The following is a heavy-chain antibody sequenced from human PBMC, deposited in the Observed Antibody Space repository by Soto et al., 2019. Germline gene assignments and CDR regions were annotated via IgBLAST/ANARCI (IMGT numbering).Heavy chain of an antibody. CDR3: ARDRPYSSSWYPEY. Sequence: VGSLRLSCAASGFTFSTHAMHWVRQAPGKGLEWVALISYDGTTKYYADSVKGRFTISRDNSKNTLYLQMNSLRGEDMAIYYCARDRPYSSSWYPEYWGQGTLVTVSS. D-gene: IGHD6-13*01. V-gene: IGHV3-30-3*01. J-gene: IGHJ4*02. CDR1: GFTFSTHA. CDR2: ISYDGTTK.